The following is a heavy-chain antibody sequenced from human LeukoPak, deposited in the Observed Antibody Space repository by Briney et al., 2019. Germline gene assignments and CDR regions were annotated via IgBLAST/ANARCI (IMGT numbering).Heavy chain of an antibody. V-gene: IGHV3-21*01. CDR3: ARDLGSGIYGTFDY. J-gene: IGHJ4*02. Sequence: GGSLRLSCAASGFTFNSYSMNWVRQAPGKGLEWVSSISSSGSYIYYADSVKGRFTISRDNAKNSLYLQMNSLRVDDTAVYYCARDLGSGIYGTFDYWGQGTLVTVSS. CDR1: GFTFNSYS. CDR2: ISSSGSYI. D-gene: IGHD3-10*01.